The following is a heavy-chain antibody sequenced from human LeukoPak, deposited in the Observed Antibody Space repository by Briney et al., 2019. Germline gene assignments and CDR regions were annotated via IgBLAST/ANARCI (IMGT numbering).Heavy chain of an antibody. V-gene: IGHV1-2*02. Sequence: GASVKVSCKASGYTFTRYYMHWVRQAPGPGLEWMGWINPNSGGTNYAQKFQGRVTMTRDTYISTAYMELSRLRSDDTAVYYCASAFGVVTLFDYWGQGTLVTVSS. CDR1: GYTFTRYY. CDR3: ASAFGVVTLFDY. CDR2: INPNSGGT. J-gene: IGHJ4*02. D-gene: IGHD3-3*01.